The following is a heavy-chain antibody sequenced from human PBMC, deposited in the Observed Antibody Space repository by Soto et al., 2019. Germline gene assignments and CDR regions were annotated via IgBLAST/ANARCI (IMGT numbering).Heavy chain of an antibody. Sequence: SETLSLTCTVSGGSVSSGNYCWSWIRQPPGKGLEWIGYIYYSGSTNYNPSLKSRVTLSVDTPKNQFSLKLNSVTAADTAVYYCARGPVRNNWFDPWGQGTLVTVSS. D-gene: IGHD4-17*01. CDR3: ARGPVRNNWFDP. V-gene: IGHV4-61*01. J-gene: IGHJ5*02. CDR2: IYYSGST. CDR1: GGSVSSGNYC.